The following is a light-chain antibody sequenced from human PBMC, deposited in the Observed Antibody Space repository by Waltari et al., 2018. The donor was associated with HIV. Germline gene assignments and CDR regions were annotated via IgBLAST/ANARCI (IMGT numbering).Light chain of an antibody. CDR3: AAWDDSLNAWL. J-gene: IGLJ3*02. Sequence: QSVLPQPPSASGTPGQRVTISCSGSSSNIGTTTVNWYLQLPGSAPKFLILGNHVRPSGVPDRFSGSKSGTSASLAISGLRSEDEADYFCAAWDDSLNAWLFGGGTKVTVL. V-gene: IGLV1-44*01. CDR1: SSNIGTTT. CDR2: GNH.